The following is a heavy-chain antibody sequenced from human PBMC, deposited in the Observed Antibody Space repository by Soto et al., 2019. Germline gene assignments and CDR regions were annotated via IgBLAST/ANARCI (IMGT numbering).Heavy chain of an antibody. Sequence: PGESLKISCKGSGHTFTNSWIGWVRQMPGKGLEWMGIIYPGDSNIRYSPSFQGQVTISADMSTSTAYLQWSSLKASDTAMYYCAGHAYCASNTCYYYYGLDVWGQGTTVTVSS. V-gene: IGHV5-51*01. CDR1: GHTFTNSW. CDR2: IYPGDSNI. CDR3: AGHAYCASNTCYYYYGLDV. J-gene: IGHJ6*02. D-gene: IGHD2-2*01.